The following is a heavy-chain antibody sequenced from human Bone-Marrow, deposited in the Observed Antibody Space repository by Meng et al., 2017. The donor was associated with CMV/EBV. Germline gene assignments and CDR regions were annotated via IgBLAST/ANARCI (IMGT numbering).Heavy chain of an antibody. CDR2: IWYDGSNK. Sequence: GESLKISCAASGFTFSSYGMHWVRQAPGKGLEWVAVIWYDGSNKYYADSVKGRFTISRDNSKNTLYLQMNSLRAEDTAVYYCARGDTPYYYDSSGYRKVFDYWGQGTLVTVSS. V-gene: IGHV3-33*01. J-gene: IGHJ4*02. CDR1: GFTFSSYG. D-gene: IGHD3-22*01. CDR3: ARGDTPYYYDSSGYRKVFDY.